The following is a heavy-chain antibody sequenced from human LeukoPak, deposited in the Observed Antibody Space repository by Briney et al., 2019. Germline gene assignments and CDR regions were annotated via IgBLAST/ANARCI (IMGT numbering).Heavy chain of an antibody. CDR1: GITFNSYT. V-gene: IGHV3-21*01. CDR2: ISSSSSYI. Sequence: GGSLRLSCAASGITFNSYTMNWVRQAPGKGLEWVSSISSSSSYIYYAASVKGRFTISRDNAKNTLYLQMNTLRAEDTAVYYCTRRGAASDAFDIWGQGTMVTVSS. J-gene: IGHJ3*02. CDR3: TRRGAASDAFDI. D-gene: IGHD3-16*01.